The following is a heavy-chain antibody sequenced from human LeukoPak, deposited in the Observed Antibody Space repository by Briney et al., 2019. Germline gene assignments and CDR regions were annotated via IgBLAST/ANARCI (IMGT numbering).Heavy chain of an antibody. Sequence: PGGSLRLSCAASGFTFSFYWMHWVRQAPGKGLVWVSRINSDGSSTTYADSVKGRFTVSRDNAKNTLYLQTNSLRVEDAAVYYCARGAHSGSYYFEHWGQGTLVPVSS. V-gene: IGHV3-74*01. CDR2: INSDGSST. D-gene: IGHD1-26*01. CDR1: GFTFSFYW. J-gene: IGHJ4*02. CDR3: ARGAHSGSYYFEH.